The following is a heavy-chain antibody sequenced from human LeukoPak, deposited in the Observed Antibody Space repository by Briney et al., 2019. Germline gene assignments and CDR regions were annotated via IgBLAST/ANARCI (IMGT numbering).Heavy chain of an antibody. CDR3: TRDPYSSGGKYFDY. CDR2: IRSTASGGTT. V-gene: IGHV3-49*04. J-gene: IGHJ4*02. D-gene: IGHD6-19*01. CDR1: GFTLGDYA. Sequence: PGGSLRLSCTASGFTLGDYAMNWVRQAPGKGLEWVGFIRSTASGGTTEYAASVRGRFTISRDDSKSIVYLQMNSLKTEDTAVYYCTRDPYSSGGKYFDYWGQGTLVTVSS.